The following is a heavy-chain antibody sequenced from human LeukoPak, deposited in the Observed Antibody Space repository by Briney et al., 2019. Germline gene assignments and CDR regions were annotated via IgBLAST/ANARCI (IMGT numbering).Heavy chain of an antibody. Sequence: ASVKVSCKASGYTFTSYDINWVRQATGQGLEWMGWMNPNSGHTSYAQKFQGRVTMTRNTSISTAYMELSSLGSDDTAVYYCARVWGSVDYWGQGTLVSVSS. CDR1: GYTFTSYD. V-gene: IGHV1-8*01. J-gene: IGHJ4*02. D-gene: IGHD3-16*01. CDR2: MNPNSGHT. CDR3: ARVWGSVDY.